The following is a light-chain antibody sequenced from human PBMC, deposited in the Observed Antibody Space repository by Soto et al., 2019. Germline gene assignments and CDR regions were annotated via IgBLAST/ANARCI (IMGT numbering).Light chain of an antibody. CDR1: PSVTHNF. V-gene: IGKV3-20*01. J-gene: IGKJ4*02. Sequence: EIVLTQSPGTLSLSPGDRATLSCSASPSVTHNFLARFQQKPGQTPRLLIYGASIRANGIPDRFSASGSGTDFTLTISRMEPEDFAVYHCHQYGTSPRTFGEGTMVDI. CDR3: HQYGTSPRT. CDR2: GAS.